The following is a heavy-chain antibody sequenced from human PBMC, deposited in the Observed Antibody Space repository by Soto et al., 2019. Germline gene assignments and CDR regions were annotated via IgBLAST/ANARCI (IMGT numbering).Heavy chain of an antibody. CDR3: ARVKITIPYYYYGMDV. J-gene: IGHJ6*02. CDR2: INPNSGGT. Sequence: ASVKVSCKASGYTFTGYYMHWVRQAPGQGLEWMGWINPNSGGTNYAQKFQGRVTMTRDTSISTAYMELSRLRSDDTAVYYCARVKITIPYYYYGMDVWGQGTRVTVSS. V-gene: IGHV1-2*02. CDR1: GYTFTGYY. D-gene: IGHD3-3*01.